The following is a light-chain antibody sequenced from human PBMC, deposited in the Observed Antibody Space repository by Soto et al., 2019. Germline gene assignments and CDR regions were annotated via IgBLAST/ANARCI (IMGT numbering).Light chain of an antibody. Sequence: QSVLTQPASVSGSPGQSITISCTGTSSVVGSYNLVSWYQQHPGKAPKLMIYEVSKRPSGVSNRFSGSKSGNTASLTISGLQAEDEADYYCCSYAASSPYVFGTGTKVTDL. CDR1: SSVVGSYNL. CDR3: CSYAASSPYV. CDR2: EVS. J-gene: IGLJ1*01. V-gene: IGLV2-23*02.